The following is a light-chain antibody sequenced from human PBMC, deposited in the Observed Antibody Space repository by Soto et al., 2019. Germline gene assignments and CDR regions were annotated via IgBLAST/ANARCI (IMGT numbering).Light chain of an antibody. CDR2: DAS. CDR1: QIFSSY. J-gene: IGKJ4*01. V-gene: IGKV3-11*01. Sequence: EILLSQSPDTLSVSPGERATLSCRSSQIFSSYLARYQQKPGQSPRLLIYDASNRATGIPARFSGSGSGTDFTLTISSLEPEDFAVYSCKQRSNWPLTFGGGTKVDIK. CDR3: KQRSNWPLT.